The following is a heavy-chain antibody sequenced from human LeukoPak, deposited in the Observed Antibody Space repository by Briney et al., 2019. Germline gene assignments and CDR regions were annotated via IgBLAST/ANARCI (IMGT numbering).Heavy chain of an antibody. D-gene: IGHD5/OR15-5a*01. CDR3: ALCLRYCDF. J-gene: IGHJ4*02. CDR1: GGSFSGYY. Sequence: SETLSLTCAVYGGSFSGYYWSWIRQPPGKGLEWIGEINHSGSTNYNPSLKSRVTISLDTSKKQSSLKLTSVTAADTAVYYCALCLRYCDFWGQGNLVTVSS. V-gene: IGHV4-34*01. CDR2: INHSGST.